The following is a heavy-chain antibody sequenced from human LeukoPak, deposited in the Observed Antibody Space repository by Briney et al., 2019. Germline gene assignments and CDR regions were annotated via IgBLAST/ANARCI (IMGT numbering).Heavy chain of an antibody. V-gene: IGHV1-24*01. Sequence: GASVKVSCKVSGYTLTELSMHWVRQAPGKGLEWMGGFDPEDGETIYAQKFQGRVTMTEDTSTDTAYMELSSLRSEDTAVYYCATDSLSRSYQLLYPLYYYYGMDVWGQGTTVTVSS. J-gene: IGHJ6*02. CDR2: FDPEDGET. CDR3: ATDSLSRSYQLLYPLYYYYGMDV. D-gene: IGHD2-2*02. CDR1: GYTLTELS.